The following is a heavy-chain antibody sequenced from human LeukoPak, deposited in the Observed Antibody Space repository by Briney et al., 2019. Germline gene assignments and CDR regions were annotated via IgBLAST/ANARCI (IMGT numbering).Heavy chain of an antibody. J-gene: IGHJ4*02. V-gene: IGHV7-4-1*01. CDR1: GYTFTSYG. Sequence: ASVKVSCKASGYTFTSYGISWVRQAPGQGLEWMGWINTNTGNPTYAQGFTGRFVFSLDTSVSTAYYCARVVGCGGDCYSGISDYWGQGTLVTVSS. D-gene: IGHD2-21*02. CDR2: INTNTGNP. CDR3: SDY.